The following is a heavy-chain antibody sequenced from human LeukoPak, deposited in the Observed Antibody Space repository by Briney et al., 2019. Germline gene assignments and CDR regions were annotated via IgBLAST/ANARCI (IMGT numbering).Heavy chain of an antibody. D-gene: IGHD3-10*01. V-gene: IGHV4-59*01. J-gene: IGHJ3*02. CDR1: GDSISNYY. CDR2: IYYSGGT. Sequence: SETLSLTCIVSGDSISNYYWSWIRQPPGKGLEWIGYIYYSGGTNYNPSLKSRVTISIDTSKNQFSLKLSSVTAADTAVYYCARSWGVSGVFDIWGQGTMVTVSS. CDR3: ARSWGVSGVFDI.